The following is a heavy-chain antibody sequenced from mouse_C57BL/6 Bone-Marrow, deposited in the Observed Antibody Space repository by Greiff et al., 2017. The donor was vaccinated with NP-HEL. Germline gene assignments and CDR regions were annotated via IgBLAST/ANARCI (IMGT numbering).Heavy chain of an antibody. V-gene: IGHV1-55*01. CDR2: IYPGSGST. J-gene: IGHJ2*01. CDR1: GYTFTSYW. D-gene: IGHD1-1*01. Sequence: QQPGAELVKPGASVKMSCKASGYTFTSYWITWVKQRPGQGLEWIGDIYPGSGSTNYNEKFKSKATLTVDTSSSTAYMQLSSLTSEDSAVYYGARCPNYYGSRRDYFDYWGQGTTLTVSS. CDR3: ARCPNYYGSRRDYFDY.